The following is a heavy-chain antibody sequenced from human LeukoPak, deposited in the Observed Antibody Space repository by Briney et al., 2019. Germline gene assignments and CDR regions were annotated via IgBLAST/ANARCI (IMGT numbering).Heavy chain of an antibody. J-gene: IGHJ4*02. D-gene: IGHD5-24*01. CDR3: ARVARDGYNL. CDR1: GGSISSYY. Sequence: SETLSLTCTVSGGSISSYYWSWIRQPPGKGLEWIGYIYYSGNTNYNPSLESRVTISVDTSKNHFSLMLRSVTAADTAIYYCARVARDGYNLWGQGTLVTVSS. CDR2: IYYSGNT. V-gene: IGHV4-59*01.